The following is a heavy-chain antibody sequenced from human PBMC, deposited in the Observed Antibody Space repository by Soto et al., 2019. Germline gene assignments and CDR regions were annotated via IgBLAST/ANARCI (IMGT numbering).Heavy chain of an antibody. J-gene: IGHJ4*02. V-gene: IGHV3-7*01. CDR2: IMPDGNKK. CDR3: ARGGRWLDFHS. D-gene: IGHD6-19*01. Sequence: EVQLVESGGGLVQPGESLRLSCAPSAFDFGGSWMSWVRQAPGKGLGWVANIMPDGNKKYYVDSVKGRFTISRDNTKNSLVLQMNSLRAEDTAVYYCARGGRWLDFHSWGQGTLVTVSS. CDR1: AFDFGGSW.